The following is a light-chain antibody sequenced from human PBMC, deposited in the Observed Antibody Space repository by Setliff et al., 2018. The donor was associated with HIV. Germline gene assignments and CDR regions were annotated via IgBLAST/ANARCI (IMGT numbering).Light chain of an antibody. CDR2: EVS. CDR1: SSDVGSYNL. V-gene: IGLV2-23*02. J-gene: IGLJ1*01. Sequence: QSVLTQPASVSGSPGQSITISCTGTSSDVGSYNLVSWYQQHPGKAPKLMIYEVSKRPSGVSNRFSGSKSGNTASLTISGLQAEDEADYYCCSYAGSYPYVFGTGTKVTVL. CDR3: CSYAGSYPYV.